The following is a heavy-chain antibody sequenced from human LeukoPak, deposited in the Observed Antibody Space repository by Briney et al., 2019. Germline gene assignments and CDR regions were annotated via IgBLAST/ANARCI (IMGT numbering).Heavy chain of an antibody. CDR3: TTVSGYSYGYYRY. D-gene: IGHD5-18*01. V-gene: IGHV3-15*01. J-gene: IGHJ4*02. CDR2: IKGKSDGATI. Sequence: GRSLRLSCAASGFIFSDAWMSWVRQAPGKGMEWVGRIKGKSDGATIDYAAPVKGRFTISRDDSKNTLHLQMNSLKSEDTAVYYCTTVSGYSYGYYRYWGQGTLVTVSS. CDR1: GFIFSDAW.